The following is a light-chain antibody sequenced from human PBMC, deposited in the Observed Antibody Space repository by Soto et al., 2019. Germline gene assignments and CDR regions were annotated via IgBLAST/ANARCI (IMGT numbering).Light chain of an antibody. CDR1: QSISSY. V-gene: IGKV1-39*01. CDR2: AAS. CDR3: QQSYSTAIT. J-gene: IGKJ5*01. Sequence: DIQMTQSPSSLSASVGDRVTITCRASQSISSYLNWYQQKPGQAPKLLIYAASSLQSGVPSRFSGSGAGTYFTLTISSLQPEDVATYYCQQSYSTAITFGQGTRLEI.